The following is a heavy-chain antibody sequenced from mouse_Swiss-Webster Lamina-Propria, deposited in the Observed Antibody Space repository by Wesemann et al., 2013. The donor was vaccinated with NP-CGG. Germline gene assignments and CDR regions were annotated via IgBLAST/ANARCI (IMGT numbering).Heavy chain of an antibody. CDR3: ARRGYYGNYYAMDY. CDR1: GFDFSRYW. V-gene: IGHV4-1*02. D-gene: IGHD2-1*01. CDR2: INPDSSTI. J-gene: IGHJ4*01. Sequence: EVKLLESGGGLVQPGGSLKLSCAASGFDFSRYWMSWVRQAPGKGLEWIGEINPDSSTINYTPSLKDKFIISRDNAKNTLYLQMSKVRSEDTALYYCARRGYYGNYYAMDYWGSREPQSPSPQ.